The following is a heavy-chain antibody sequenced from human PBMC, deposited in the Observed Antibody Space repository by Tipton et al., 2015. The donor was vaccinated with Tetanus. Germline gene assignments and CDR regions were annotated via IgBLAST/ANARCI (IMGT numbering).Heavy chain of an antibody. CDR1: GFTFNNYG. CDR3: VKDRALSGYLIYYGMDA. CDR2: MSYHGTKE. Sequence: SLRLSCAASGFTFNNYGMHWVRQPPGKGLEWLAVMSYHGTKEYYADSVKGRFTISRDNSKNTLYLQMHSLSPEDTAVYYCVKDRALSGYLIYYGMDAWGHGTTVLVSS. J-gene: IGHJ6*02. D-gene: IGHD5-12*01. V-gene: IGHV3-30*18.